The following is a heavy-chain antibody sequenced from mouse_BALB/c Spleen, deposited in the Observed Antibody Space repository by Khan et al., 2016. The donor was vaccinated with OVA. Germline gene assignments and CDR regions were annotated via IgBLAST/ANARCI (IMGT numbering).Heavy chain of an antibody. CDR2: IDPETGGT. J-gene: IGHJ4*01. D-gene: IGHD2-3*01. CDR3: PIAIYDGYWGYAMDY. Sequence: VQLQESGADLVRPGASVTLSCKASGYTFTDYEMHWVKQTPVHGLEWIGAIDPETGGTAYNQKFKGKATLTADKSSSTAYMERRSLTSEDSAVYYCPIAIYDGYWGYAMDYWGQGTSVTVSS. CDR1: GYTFTDYE. V-gene: IGHV1-15*01.